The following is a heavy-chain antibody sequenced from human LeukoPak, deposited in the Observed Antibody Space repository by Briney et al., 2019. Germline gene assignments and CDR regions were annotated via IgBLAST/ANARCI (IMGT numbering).Heavy chain of an antibody. CDR3: ARVPVDTAMVGFDY. CDR1: GGSFSGYY. J-gene: IGHJ4*02. Sequence: KTSETLSLTCAVYGGSFSGYYWSWLRQPPGKGLEWLGEINHSGSTNYNPSLKSRVTISVDTSKNQFSLKLSSVTAADTAVYYCARVPVDTAMVGFDYWGQGTLVTVSS. D-gene: IGHD5-18*01. V-gene: IGHV4-34*01. CDR2: INHSGST.